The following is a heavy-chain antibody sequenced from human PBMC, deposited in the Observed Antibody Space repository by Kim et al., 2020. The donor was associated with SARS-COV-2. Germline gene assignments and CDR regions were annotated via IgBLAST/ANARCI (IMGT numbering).Heavy chain of an antibody. CDR2: ISWNSGNI. V-gene: IGHV3-9*01. D-gene: IGHD2-2*01. CDR1: GFTFGDYT. Sequence: GGSLRLSCAASGFTFGDYTMHWVRLAPGKGLEWVSTISWNSGNIVYADSVKGRFTISRDNAKNSLYLQMNSLRPEDTAFYYCAKAYCSSSSCYDQGYFYYYFMDVWGQGTTVTVS. CDR3: AKAYCSSSSCYDQGYFYYYFMDV. J-gene: IGHJ6*03.